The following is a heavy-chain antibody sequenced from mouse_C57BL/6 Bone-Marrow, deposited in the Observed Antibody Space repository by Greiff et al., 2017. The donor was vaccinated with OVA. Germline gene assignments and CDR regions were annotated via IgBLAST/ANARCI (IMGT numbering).Heavy chain of an antibody. CDR3: AREYYYGSSYQAWFAY. Sequence: VQLQQPGAELVKPGASVKLSCKASGYTFTSYWMHWVKQRPGQGLEWIGMIHPNSGSTNYNEKFKGQSTLTGDKSSSTAYMQLSSLTSEDSAVEYCAREYYYGSSYQAWFAYWGQGTLVTVSA. J-gene: IGHJ3*01. CDR1: GYTFTSYW. D-gene: IGHD1-1*01. CDR2: IHPNSGST. V-gene: IGHV1-64*01.